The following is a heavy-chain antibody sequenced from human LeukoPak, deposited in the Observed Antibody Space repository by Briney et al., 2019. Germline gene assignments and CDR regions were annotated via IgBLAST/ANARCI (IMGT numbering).Heavy chain of an antibody. Sequence: GGSLRLSCAASGFTFSSYWMSWVRQAPGKGLEWVGYINEDGSEKYYVDSAKGRFTISRDNAKNPLYLQMNSLRAEDTAVYYCARHLPYSSSWYSSLDYWGQGTLVTVSS. J-gene: IGHJ4*02. V-gene: IGHV3-7*03. CDR2: INEDGSEK. CDR1: GFTFSSYW. CDR3: ARHLPYSSSWYSSLDY. D-gene: IGHD6-13*01.